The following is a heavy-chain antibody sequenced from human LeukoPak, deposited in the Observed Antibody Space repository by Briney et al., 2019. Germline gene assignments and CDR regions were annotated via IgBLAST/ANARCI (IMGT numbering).Heavy chain of an antibody. CDR1: GCTFSSYA. Sequence: SVKVSCKASGCTFSSYAISWVRQAPGQGLEWMGGLIPIFGRGNYAQKFQGRVTITTDESKSTAYMELSSLRSEDTAVYYCSRAPYGGNSGLNYFDYWGQGTLVTVSS. J-gene: IGHJ4*02. D-gene: IGHD4-23*01. CDR3: SRAPYGGNSGLNYFDY. V-gene: IGHV1-69*05. CDR2: LIPIFGRG.